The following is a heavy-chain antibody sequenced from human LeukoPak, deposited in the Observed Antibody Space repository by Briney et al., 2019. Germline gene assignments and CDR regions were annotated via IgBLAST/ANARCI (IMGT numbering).Heavy chain of an antibody. Sequence: SETLSRTCAVYGGSFSGYYWSWIRQPPGKGLEWIGEINHSGSTNYNPSLKSRVTISVDTSKNQFSLKLSSVTAADTAVYYCARGRYYDFWSGYYLFDYWGQGTLVTVSS. J-gene: IGHJ4*02. CDR1: GGSFSGYY. CDR2: INHSGST. V-gene: IGHV4-34*01. CDR3: ARGRYYDFWSGYYLFDY. D-gene: IGHD3-3*01.